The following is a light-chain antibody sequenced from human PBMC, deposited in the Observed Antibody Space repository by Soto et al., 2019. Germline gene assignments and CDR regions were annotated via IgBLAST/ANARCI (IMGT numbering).Light chain of an antibody. CDR3: GSFAGTNSFV. CDR1: TSDIGAYNY. J-gene: IGLJ1*01. V-gene: IGLV2-8*01. CDR2: EVT. Sequence: QSALTQPPSASGSPGQSVTISCTGTTSDIGAYNYVSWYHQRPGKAPKLIIYEVTRRPSGVPDRIFGSKSDTTASLTVSGLRADVEGHYYCGSFAGTNSFVFGTGTKVTVL.